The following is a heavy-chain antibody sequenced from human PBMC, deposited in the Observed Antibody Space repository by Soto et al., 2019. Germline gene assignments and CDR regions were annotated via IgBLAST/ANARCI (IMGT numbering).Heavy chain of an antibody. J-gene: IGHJ5*02. CDR3: VRSGTARLLRHSWFDT. V-gene: IGHV3-21*01. Sequence: EVQLVESGGGLVKPGGFLRLSCAASGFTFNTYDMNWVRQAPGKGLEWVSSITASSAYIYYADSVRGRITISRDNAKNSLFLQMLSLRAEDTAVYYCVRSGTARLLRHSWFDTWGQGTVVTVSS. D-gene: IGHD2-21*01. CDR2: ITASSAYI. CDR1: GFTFNTYD.